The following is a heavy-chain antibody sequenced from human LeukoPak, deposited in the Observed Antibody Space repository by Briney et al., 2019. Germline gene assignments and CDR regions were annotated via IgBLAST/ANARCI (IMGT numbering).Heavy chain of an antibody. CDR1: GFTFSSYA. CDR2: ISASGGST. J-gene: IGHJ4*02. Sequence: QAGGSLRLSCAASGFTFSSYAMSWVRQAPGKGLEWVSAISASGGSTYYADSVKGRFTISRDNSKNTLYLQMNSLRAEDTAVYYCAKVIWFGELFFDYWGQGTLVTVSS. V-gene: IGHV3-23*01. D-gene: IGHD3-10*01. CDR3: AKVIWFGELFFDY.